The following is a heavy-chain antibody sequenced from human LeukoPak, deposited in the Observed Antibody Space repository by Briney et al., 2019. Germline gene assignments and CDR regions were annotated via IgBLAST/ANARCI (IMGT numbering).Heavy chain of an antibody. Sequence: GESLKISCKALGYSFTTYWVAWVRQMPGRGLDWMGIVYPGDSDTTYSPSFQGQVTISVDKSISTAYLQWSSLKASDTAMYYCARRGYDSSGYTDASDIWGQGTMVTVSS. CDR2: VYPGDSDT. CDR1: GYSFTTYW. D-gene: IGHD3-22*01. CDR3: ARRGYDSSGYTDASDI. J-gene: IGHJ3*02. V-gene: IGHV5-51*01.